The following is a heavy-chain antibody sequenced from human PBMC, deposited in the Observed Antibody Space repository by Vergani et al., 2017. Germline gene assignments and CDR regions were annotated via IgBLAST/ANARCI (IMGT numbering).Heavy chain of an antibody. J-gene: IGHJ4*02. D-gene: IGHD1-1*01. CDR2: IIPNSGGT. V-gene: IGHV1-2*02. CDR1: GGTFSSYA. CDR3: ARDRGVPGPPGKFDY. Sequence: QVQLVQSGAEVKKPGSSVKVSCKASGGTFSSYAISWVRQAPGQGLEWMGGIIPNSGGTNYAQKFQGRVTMTRDTSISTAYMELSRLRSDDTAVYYCARDRGVPGPPGKFDYWGQGTLVTVSS.